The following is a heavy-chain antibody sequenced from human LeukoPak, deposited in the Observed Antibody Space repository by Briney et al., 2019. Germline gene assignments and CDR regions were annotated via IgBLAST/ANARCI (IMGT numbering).Heavy chain of an antibody. V-gene: IGHV3-30-3*01. D-gene: IGHD3-10*01. CDR2: ISYDGSNK. CDR3: ARDPSYSMVRGVMGYYYYGMDV. CDR1: GFTFSSYA. Sequence: GGSLRLSCAASGFTFSSYAMHWVRQAPGKGLEWVAVISYDGSNKYYADSVKGRFTISRDNSKNTLYLQMNSLRAEDTAVYYCARDPSYSMVRGVMGYYYYGMDVWGKGTTVTVSS. J-gene: IGHJ6*04.